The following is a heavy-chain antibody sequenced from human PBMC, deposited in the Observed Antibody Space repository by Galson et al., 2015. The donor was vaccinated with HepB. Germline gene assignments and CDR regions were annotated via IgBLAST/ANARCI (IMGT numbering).Heavy chain of an antibody. J-gene: IGHJ3*02. CDR2: IYPGDSDT. CDR1: GYSFTSYW. Sequence: QSGAEVKKPGESLKISCQGSGYSFTSYWIGWVRQMPGKGLEWMGIIYPGDSDTRYSPSFQGQVTISADKSISTAYLQWSSLKASDTAMYYCAKLLPSDYYDSSGYRDAFDIWGQGTMVTVSS. V-gene: IGHV5-51*03. D-gene: IGHD3-22*01. CDR3: AKLLPSDYYDSSGYRDAFDI.